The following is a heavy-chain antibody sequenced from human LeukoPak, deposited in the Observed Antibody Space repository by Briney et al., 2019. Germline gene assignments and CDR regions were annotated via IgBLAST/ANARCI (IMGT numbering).Heavy chain of an antibody. Sequence: SETLSLTCAVYGGSFSGYYWSWLRQPPGKGLEWIGEINHSGSTNYNPSLKSRVTISVDTSKNQFSLKLSSVTAADTAVYYCARVGIAAAAATVWYFDLWGRGALVTVSS. CDR2: INHSGST. CDR3: ARVGIAAAAATVWYFDL. CDR1: GGSFSGYY. J-gene: IGHJ2*01. V-gene: IGHV4-34*01. D-gene: IGHD6-13*01.